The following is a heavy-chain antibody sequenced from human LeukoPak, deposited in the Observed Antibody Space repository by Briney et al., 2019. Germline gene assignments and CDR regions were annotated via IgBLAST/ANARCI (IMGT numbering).Heavy chain of an antibody. Sequence: GGSLRLSCAASGFTFDDYAMHWVRQAPGKGLEWVSGISWNSGSIGYADSVKGRFTISRDNAKNSLYLQMNSLRAEDMALYYCAKEAGGRFNDAFDIWGQGTMVTVSS. D-gene: IGHD2-8*02. V-gene: IGHV3-9*03. CDR1: GFTFDDYA. J-gene: IGHJ3*02. CDR2: ISWNSGSI. CDR3: AKEAGGRFNDAFDI.